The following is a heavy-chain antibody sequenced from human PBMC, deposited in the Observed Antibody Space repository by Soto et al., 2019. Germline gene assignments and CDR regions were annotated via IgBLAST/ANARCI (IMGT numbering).Heavy chain of an antibody. V-gene: IGHV3-48*02. CDR1: GFTLSSYA. CDR3: ARGDWLDP. J-gene: IGHJ5*02. CDR2: ISYESRTI. D-gene: IGHD1-26*01. Sequence: PGGSLRLSCVASGFTLSSYAMNWVRQAPGKGLEWVSYISYESRTIYYADSVKGRFTVSRDNAKNSLYLQMNSLRDDDTAVYYCARGDWLDPWGQGTLVTVSS.